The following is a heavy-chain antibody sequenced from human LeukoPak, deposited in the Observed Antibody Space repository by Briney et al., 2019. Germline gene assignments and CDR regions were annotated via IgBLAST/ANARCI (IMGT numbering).Heavy chain of an antibody. D-gene: IGHD1-1*01. V-gene: IGHV4-39*01. CDR2: IYYSGST. CDR3: ARWVRTGTGDD. Sequence: PSETLSLTCTVSGGSISSNGYYWGWSRKPPGKGLEWIGTIYYSGSTYYNPSLKSRVTISVDTSKKQVSLKLSSVTAADTAVYYCARWVRTGTGDDWGQGTLVTVSS. J-gene: IGHJ4*02. CDR1: GGSISSNGYY.